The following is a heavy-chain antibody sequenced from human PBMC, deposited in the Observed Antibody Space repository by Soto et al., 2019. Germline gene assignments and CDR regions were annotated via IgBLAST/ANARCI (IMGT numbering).Heavy chain of an antibody. D-gene: IGHD7-27*01. Sequence: SETLSLTCAVYGGSFSGYDWTWIRQPPGKGLEWIGEINHSGSTNYNPSPNSRVSISVETSKNQFSLNLSLVSAADTAVYYCARGPSRLLAGDLVAWGQGTLVTVSS. CDR1: GGSFSGYD. V-gene: IGHV4-34*01. J-gene: IGHJ5*02. CDR3: ARGPSRLLAGDLVA. CDR2: INHSGST.